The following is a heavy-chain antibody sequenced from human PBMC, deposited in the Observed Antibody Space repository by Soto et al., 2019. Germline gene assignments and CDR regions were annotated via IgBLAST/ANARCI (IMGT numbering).Heavy chain of an antibody. Sequence: GASVKVSCKASGGTFSSYAISRVRQAPGQGLEWMGGIIPIFGTANYAQKFQGRVTITADESTSTAYMELSSLRSEDTAVYYCARDGPIAAAGRENYYYYGMDVWGQGXTVTASS. CDR3: ARDGPIAAAGRENYYYYGMDV. CDR1: GGTFSSYA. CDR2: IIPIFGTA. D-gene: IGHD6-13*01. J-gene: IGHJ6*02. V-gene: IGHV1-69*13.